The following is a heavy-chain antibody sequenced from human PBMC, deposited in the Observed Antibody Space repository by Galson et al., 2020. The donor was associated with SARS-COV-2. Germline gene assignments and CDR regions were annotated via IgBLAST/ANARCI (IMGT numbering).Heavy chain of an antibody. CDR2: MSISGSQI. V-gene: IGHV3-21*01. CDR1: GLTFRNYT. CDR3: ARAVGGAVFYYWYFDF. D-gene: IGHD1-26*01. J-gene: IGHJ2*01. Sequence: GGSLRLSCAASGLTFRNYTMNWVRQAPGKGPEWLSSMSISGSQIFYGTSVRGRFTISRDDPTKSLFLQMNSLRAADTAIYYCARAVGGAVFYYWYFDFWGRGTVVTVSS.